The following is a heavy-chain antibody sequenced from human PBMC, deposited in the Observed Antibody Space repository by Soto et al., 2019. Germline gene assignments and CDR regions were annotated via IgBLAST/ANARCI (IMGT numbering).Heavy chain of an antibody. V-gene: IGHV3-23*01. CDR1: GFTFSSYG. J-gene: IGHJ4*02. CDR2: ISGSGGST. D-gene: IGHD3-10*01. Sequence: EVQLLESGGGLEQPGGSLRLSCAASGFTFSSYGMSWVRQAPGKGLEWVSAISGSGGSTYYADSVKGRFTISRDNSKNTLYLKMNSLGDEATVIYYWAKWRDYGAENALIDYWGQGTLVTVSS. CDR3: AKWRDYGAENALIDY.